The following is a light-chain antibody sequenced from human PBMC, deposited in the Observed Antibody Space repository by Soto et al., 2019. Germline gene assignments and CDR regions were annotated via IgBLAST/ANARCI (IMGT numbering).Light chain of an antibody. CDR2: KAS. Sequence: DIQMTQSPSTLSASVGDRVTITCRASQSISSWLAWYQQKPGRAPKLLIYKASSLESGVPSRFSGSGSWTEFTLTISSLQPDDFATYYCQQYNSQWTFGQGTKVEFK. V-gene: IGKV1-5*03. CDR3: QQYNSQWT. CDR1: QSISSW. J-gene: IGKJ1*01.